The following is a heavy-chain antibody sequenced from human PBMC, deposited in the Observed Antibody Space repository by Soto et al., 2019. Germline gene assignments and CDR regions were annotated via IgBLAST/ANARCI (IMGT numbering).Heavy chain of an antibody. D-gene: IGHD6-6*01. J-gene: IGHJ4*02. Sequence: SVKVSCKASGFTFTSSAVQWVRQARGQRLEWIGWIVVGSGNTNYAQKFQERVTITTDTSTSTAYMELRSLRSDDTAVYYCARDLPFEYSSSQPVDYWGQGTLVTVSS. CDR3: ARDLPFEYSSSQPVDY. CDR2: IVVGSGNT. V-gene: IGHV1-58*01. CDR1: GFTFTSSA.